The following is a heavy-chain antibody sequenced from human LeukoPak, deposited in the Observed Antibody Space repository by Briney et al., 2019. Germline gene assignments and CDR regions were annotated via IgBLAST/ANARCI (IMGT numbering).Heavy chain of an antibody. CDR1: AFTFSNYA. CDR2: TDT. Sequence: SLRLSCAAAAFTFSNYAMRCVRHAPRKGLERVSSTDTYFANSMKGRFTISRDNSKSTLFLQMNSLRPEDTAIYYCAKLGRGYNWYYFDYWGQGTLVTVSS. CDR3: AKLGRGYNWYYFDY. V-gene: IGHV3-23*05. D-gene: IGHD5-24*01. J-gene: IGHJ4*02.